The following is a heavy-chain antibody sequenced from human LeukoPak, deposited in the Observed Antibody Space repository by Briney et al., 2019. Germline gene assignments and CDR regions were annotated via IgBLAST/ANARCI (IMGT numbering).Heavy chain of an antibody. J-gene: IGHJ4*02. CDR3: ATKSIAVAGTGFDY. CDR2: FDPEDGET. V-gene: IGHV1-24*01. Sequence: GASVKVSCKVSGYTLTELSMHWVRQAPGKGLEWMGGFDPEDGETIYAQKFQGRVTMTEDTSTDTAYTELSSLRSEDTAVYYCATKSIAVAGTGFDYWGQGTLVTVSS. D-gene: IGHD6-19*01. CDR1: GYTLTELS.